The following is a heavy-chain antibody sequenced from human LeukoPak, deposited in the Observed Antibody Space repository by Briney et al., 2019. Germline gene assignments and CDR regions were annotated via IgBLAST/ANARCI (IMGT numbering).Heavy chain of an antibody. V-gene: IGHV3-30*18. CDR3: AKDMGDVVVPAAIGY. J-gene: IGHJ4*02. D-gene: IGHD2-2*01. CDR1: GFTFSSYA. CDR2: ISYDGSNK. Sequence: GGSLRLSCAASGFTFSSYAMSWVRQAPGKGLEWVAVISYDGSNKYYADSVKGRFTISRDNSKNTLYLQMNGLRAEDTAVYYCAKDMGDVVVPAAIGYWGQGTLVTVSS.